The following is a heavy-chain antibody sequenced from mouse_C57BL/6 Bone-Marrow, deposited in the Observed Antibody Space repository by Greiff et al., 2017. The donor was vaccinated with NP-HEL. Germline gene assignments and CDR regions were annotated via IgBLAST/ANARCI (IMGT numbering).Heavy chain of an antibody. J-gene: IGHJ1*03. CDR3: ASQRYDYDYWYFDV. CDR2: IYPRDGST. CDR1: GYTFTSYD. Sequence: QVQLKESGPELVKPGASVKLSCKASGYTFTSYDINWVKQRPGQGLEWIGWIYPRDGSTKYNEKFKGKATLTVDTSSSTAYMELHSLTSEDSAVYFCASQRYDYDYWYFDVWGTGTTVTVSS. D-gene: IGHD2-4*01. V-gene: IGHV1-85*01.